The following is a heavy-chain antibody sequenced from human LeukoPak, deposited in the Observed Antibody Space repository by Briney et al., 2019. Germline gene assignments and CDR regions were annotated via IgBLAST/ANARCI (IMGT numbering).Heavy chain of an antibody. CDR1: GFTFSSYW. V-gene: IGHV3-7*01. CDR3: ATDSFAFGDLNPGP. J-gene: IGHJ5*02. CDR2: IIHDGSEK. Sequence: PGGSLRLSCAASGFTFSSYWMSWVRQAPGKGLEWVANIIHDGSEKYYVDSVRGRFTISRDNAKSSLYLQMTNLRADDTAVYCCATDSFAFGDLNPGPWGQGTLVTVSS. D-gene: IGHD3-16*01.